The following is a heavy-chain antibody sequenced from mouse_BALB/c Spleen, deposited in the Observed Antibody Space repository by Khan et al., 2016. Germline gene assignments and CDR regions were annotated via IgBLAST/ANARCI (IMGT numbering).Heavy chain of an antibody. V-gene: IGHV10S3*01. CDR3: VGYPFAY. CDR2: IRSESNNYAT. CDR1: GFTFNTNV. J-gene: IGHJ3*01. D-gene: IGHD3-2*02. Sequence: EVQLVETGGGLVQPKGSLKLSCAASGFTFNTNVMNWVRQAPGKGLEWVARIRSESNNYATYYADSVKDRFTISRDDSQSMLYLQMNNLKTEDTALYYCVGYPFAYWGQGTLVTVSA.